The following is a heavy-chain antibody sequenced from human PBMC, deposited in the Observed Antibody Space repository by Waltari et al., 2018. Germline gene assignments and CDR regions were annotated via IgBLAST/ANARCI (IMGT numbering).Heavy chain of an antibody. D-gene: IGHD3-10*01. Sequence: QVQLVQSGAEVKKPGSSVKISCKASGGTFSSYAISCVRQAPGQGLEWLGGIIPIFGTANYAQKFQGRVTMTRNTSISTAYMELSSLRSEDTAVYYCARGYPFSFYGSGTYYNVYDYWGQGTLVTVSS. CDR1: GGTFSSYA. J-gene: IGHJ4*02. CDR2: IIPIFGTA. CDR3: ARGYPFSFYGSGTYYNVYDY. V-gene: IGHV1-69*05.